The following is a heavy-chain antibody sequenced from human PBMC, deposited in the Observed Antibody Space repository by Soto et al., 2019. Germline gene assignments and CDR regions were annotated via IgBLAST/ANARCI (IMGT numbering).Heavy chain of an antibody. D-gene: IGHD3-16*01. CDR1: GVSLDNFF. J-gene: IGHJ5*02. CDR3: ARDRGGITVSAKPLGEWFDP. CDR2: VSQGGTESYMTEGDST. Sequence: QVQLQESGPGLLRPSETLSLTCTVSGVSLDNFFWSWIRQTPGKGLEWIGYVSQGGTESYMTEGDSTSQDPSLDCRATMPLDWPKKHFSRSLASVPAPDSVVYYGARDRGGITVSAKPLGEWFDPWGQGTLVTVSS. V-gene: IGHV4-59*01.